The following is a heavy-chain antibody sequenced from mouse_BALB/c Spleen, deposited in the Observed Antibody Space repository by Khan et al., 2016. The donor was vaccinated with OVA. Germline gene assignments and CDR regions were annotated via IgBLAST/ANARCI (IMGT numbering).Heavy chain of an antibody. CDR3: ARDPPYYSMDY. CDR1: GFSLTDYA. V-gene: IGHV2-6-5*01. Sequence: QVQLKQSGPGLVAPSQSLSITCTVSGFSLTDYAVSWIRQPPGKGLEWLGVIWVSGSKYYNSVLKPRLSISKDNSTSQVFLKMNSLQTDDTAMYFCARDPPYYSMDYWGQGTAVTVSS. CDR2: IWVSGSK. J-gene: IGHJ4*01.